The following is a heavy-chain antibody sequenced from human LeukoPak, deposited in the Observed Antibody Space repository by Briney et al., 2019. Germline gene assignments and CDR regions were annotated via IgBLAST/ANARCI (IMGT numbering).Heavy chain of an antibody. CDR1: GGSFSSGSYY. Sequence: SETLSLTCTVSGGSFSSGSYYWSWIRQPPGKGLEWIGYIYYSGSTNYNPSLKSRVTISVDTSKNQFSLKLSSVTAADTAVYYCARDRAPLGCSSTSCYYYGMDVWGQGTTVTVSS. CDR2: IYYSGST. CDR3: ARDRAPLGCSSTSCYYYGMDV. V-gene: IGHV4-61*01. D-gene: IGHD2-2*01. J-gene: IGHJ6*02.